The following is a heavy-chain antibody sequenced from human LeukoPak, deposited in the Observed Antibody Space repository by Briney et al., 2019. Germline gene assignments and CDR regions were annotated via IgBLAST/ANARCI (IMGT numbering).Heavy chain of an antibody. CDR2: INEDGSTT. D-gene: IGHD3-3*01. CDR3: VKDSLICEVVTQWGGMDG. Sequence: GGSLRLSCAASGFTFSSNWMHWVRQAPGKGLVWVSRINEDGSTTNYADSVKGRSTIFRDNAKNTLYLQMNSLRAEDTAVYYCVKDSLICEVVTQWGGMDGWGQGTTVTVSS. V-gene: IGHV3-74*01. CDR1: GFTFSSNW. J-gene: IGHJ6*02.